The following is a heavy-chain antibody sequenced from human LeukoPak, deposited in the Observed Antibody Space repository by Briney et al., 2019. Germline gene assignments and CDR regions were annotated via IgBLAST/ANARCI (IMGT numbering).Heavy chain of an antibody. D-gene: IGHD3-10*01. CDR1: GFTFNTYD. Sequence: GGSLRLSCAASGFTFNTYDMHWVRQVTGKGLQWVSAIRTEGDTYYLDSVKGRFTISRDNAKNALYLQMNSPTAGDTAVYYCARDFRGCMDVWGQGTTVTVSS. CDR3: ARDFRGCMDV. J-gene: IGHJ6*02. CDR2: IRTEGDT. V-gene: IGHV3-13*04.